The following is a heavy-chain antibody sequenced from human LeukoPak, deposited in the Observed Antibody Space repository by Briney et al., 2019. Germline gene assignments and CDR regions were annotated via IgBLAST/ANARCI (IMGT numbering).Heavy chain of an antibody. Sequence: ASVMVSCKASGYTFTGYYMHWVRQAPGQGLEWMGRINPNSGGTNYAQKFQGRVTMTWDTSISTAYMELSRLRSDDTAVYYCARTMVRGVILGEYFQHWGQGTLVTVSS. V-gene: IGHV1-2*06. J-gene: IGHJ1*01. CDR1: GYTFTGYY. CDR2: INPNSGGT. CDR3: ARTMVRGVILGEYFQH. D-gene: IGHD3-10*01.